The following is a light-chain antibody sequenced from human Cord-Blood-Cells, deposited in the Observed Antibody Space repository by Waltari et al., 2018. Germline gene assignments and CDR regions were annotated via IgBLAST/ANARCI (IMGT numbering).Light chain of an antibody. Sequence: EIVLTPSPGTLSLSPGDRAPLSCRASQSVSSSYLAWYQQKPGQAPRLLIYGASSRATGIPDRFSGSGSGTDFTLTISRLEPEDFAVYYCQQYGSSPWTFGQGTKVEIK. CDR3: QQYGSSPWT. CDR1: QSVSSSY. J-gene: IGKJ1*01. V-gene: IGKV3-20*01. CDR2: GAS.